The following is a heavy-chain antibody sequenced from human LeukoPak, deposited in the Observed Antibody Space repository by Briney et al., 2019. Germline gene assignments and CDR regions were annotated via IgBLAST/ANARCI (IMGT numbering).Heavy chain of an antibody. CDR3: ARSQFRTTNSGAWGFQP. Sequence: ASVKVSCKASGYSLSDNYLHWVRQAPGQRLEWMAWINPRNGETKFAPRFQGRVTLTRDTSITTAYMELSRLRPDDTAVYYCARSQFRTTNSGAWGFQPWGQGTLVTVSS. V-gene: IGHV1-2*02. CDR2: INPRNGET. D-gene: IGHD3-16*01. J-gene: IGHJ1*01. CDR1: GYSLSDNY.